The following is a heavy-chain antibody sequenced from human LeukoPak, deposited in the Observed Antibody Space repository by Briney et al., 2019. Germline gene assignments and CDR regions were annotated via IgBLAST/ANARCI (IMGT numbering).Heavy chain of an antibody. Sequence: GGSLRLSCAASGFTFSSYSMNWVRHAPGKGLEWASSISRSSSYIYYADSVKGRFTISRDNAKNSLYLQMNSLRAEDTAVYYCAREHKYSSSSGPGADPDPVYYWGQGTLVTVSS. V-gene: IGHV3-21*01. CDR2: ISRSSSYI. J-gene: IGHJ4*02. CDR1: GFTFSSYS. D-gene: IGHD6-6*01. CDR3: AREHKYSSSSGPGADPDPVYY.